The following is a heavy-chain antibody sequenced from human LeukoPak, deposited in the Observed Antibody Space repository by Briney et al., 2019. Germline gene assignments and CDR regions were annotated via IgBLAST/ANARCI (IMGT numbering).Heavy chain of an antibody. CDR2: IDTSGNT. Sequence: SETLSLTCTVSGGSISSYYWSWIRLPAGKGLEWIGRIDTSGNTNYNPSLKSRVTISVDTSKNQFSLKLSSVTAADTAVYYCARGAETYYDFWSGYSYYYYYMDVWGKGTTVTVSS. V-gene: IGHV4-4*07. CDR3: ARGAETYYDFWSGYSYYYYYMDV. CDR1: GGSISSYY. J-gene: IGHJ6*03. D-gene: IGHD3-3*01.